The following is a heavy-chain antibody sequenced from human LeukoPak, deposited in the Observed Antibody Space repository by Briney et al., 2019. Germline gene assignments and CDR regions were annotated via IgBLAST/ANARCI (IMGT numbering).Heavy chain of an antibody. V-gene: IGHV1-46*01. Sequence: ASVKVSCKASGYTFTSYYMHWVRQAPGQGLEWMGIINPSGGSTSYAQKFQGRVTMTRDMSTSTVYMELSSLRSEDTAVYYCARDFFSRDGFHDRDYWGQGTLVTVSS. J-gene: IGHJ4*02. CDR1: GYTFTSYY. CDR3: ARDFFSRDGFHDRDY. CDR2: INPSGGST. D-gene: IGHD3-22*01.